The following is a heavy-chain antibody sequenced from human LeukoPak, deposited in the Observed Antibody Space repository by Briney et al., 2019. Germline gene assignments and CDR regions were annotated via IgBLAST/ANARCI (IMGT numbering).Heavy chain of an antibody. Sequence: ASVKVSCKVSGYTLTELSMHWVRQAPGKGLEWMGGFDPEDGETIYAQEFQGRVTMTEDTSTDTAYMELSSLRSEDTAVYYCATERYSSGWYDYWGQGTLVTVSS. CDR2: FDPEDGET. V-gene: IGHV1-24*01. CDR3: ATERYSSGWYDY. CDR1: GYTLTELS. D-gene: IGHD6-19*01. J-gene: IGHJ4*02.